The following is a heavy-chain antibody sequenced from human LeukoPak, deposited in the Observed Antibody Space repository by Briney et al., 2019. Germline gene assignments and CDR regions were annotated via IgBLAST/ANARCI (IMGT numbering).Heavy chain of an antibody. CDR1: GGTFSSYA. Sequence: APVKVSCKASGGTFSSYAISWVRQAPGQGLEWMGGIIPIFGTANYAQKFQGRVTITTDESTSTAYMELSSLRSEDTAVYYCARAGGDGYNTNWFDPWGQGTLVTVSS. J-gene: IGHJ5*02. CDR2: IIPIFGTA. D-gene: IGHD5-24*01. V-gene: IGHV1-69*05. CDR3: ARAGGDGYNTNWFDP.